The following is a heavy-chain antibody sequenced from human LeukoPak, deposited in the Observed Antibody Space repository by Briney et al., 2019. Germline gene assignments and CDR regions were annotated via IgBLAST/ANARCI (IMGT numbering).Heavy chain of an antibody. V-gene: IGHV4-39*01. D-gene: IGHD1-26*01. Sequence: SETLSLTCTVSGGSIGSDNYYWGWIRQPPGKGLEWIGNIYYSGSTYYNPSLKSRVTISVDTSKNQFSLKLSSVTAADTAVYYCATVSYRGNDYWGQGTLVTVSS. J-gene: IGHJ4*02. CDR1: GGSIGSDNYY. CDR2: IYYSGST. CDR3: ATVSYRGNDY.